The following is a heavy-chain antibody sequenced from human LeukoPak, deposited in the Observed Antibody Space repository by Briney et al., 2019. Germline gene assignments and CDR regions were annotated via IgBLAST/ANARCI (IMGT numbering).Heavy chain of an antibody. CDR1: GGTFSSYA. J-gene: IGHJ4*02. V-gene: IGHV1-69*04. D-gene: IGHD3-10*01. Sequence: ASVKVSCKASGGTFSSYAISWVRQAPGQGLEWMGRIIPILGIANYAQKFQGRVTITADKSTSTAYMELSSLRSEDTAVYYCARAPSLWFGELSPFDYWGQGTLVTVSS. CDR3: ARAPSLWFGELSPFDY. CDR2: IIPILGIA.